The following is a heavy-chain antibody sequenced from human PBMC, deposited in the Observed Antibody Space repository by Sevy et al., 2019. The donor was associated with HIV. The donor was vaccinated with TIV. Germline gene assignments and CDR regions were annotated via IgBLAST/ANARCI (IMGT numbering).Heavy chain of an antibody. Sequence: SETLSLTCTVSGGSISTYYWSWIRQPAGKGLEWIGRIYTSGSTDFNPSLKSRVTMSVDTSKNHFSLKLSSVTAADTAVYFCARDLIFLYDASGRENYFYYMDVWGKGTTVTVSS. J-gene: IGHJ6*03. CDR2: IYTSGST. V-gene: IGHV4-4*07. CDR3: ARDLIFLYDASGRENYFYYMDV. CDR1: GGSISTYY. D-gene: IGHD3-10*01.